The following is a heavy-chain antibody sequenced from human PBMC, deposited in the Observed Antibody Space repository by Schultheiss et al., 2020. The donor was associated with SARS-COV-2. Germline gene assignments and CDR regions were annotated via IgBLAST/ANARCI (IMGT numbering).Heavy chain of an antibody. V-gene: IGHV3-13*04. CDR2: IGTAGDT. Sequence: GGSLRLSCAASGLTFSSYAMSWVRQATGKGLEWVSAIGTAGDTYYQGSVKGRFTISRDNSKNTLYLQMSSLRAEDTAVYYCAKAFTVTWPHRFDYWGQGTLVTVSS. CDR1: GLTFSSYA. D-gene: IGHD4-11*01. CDR3: AKAFTVTWPHRFDY. J-gene: IGHJ4*02.